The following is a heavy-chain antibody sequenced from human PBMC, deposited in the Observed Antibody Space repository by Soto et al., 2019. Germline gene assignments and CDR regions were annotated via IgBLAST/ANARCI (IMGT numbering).Heavy chain of an antibody. D-gene: IGHD5-12*01. CDR1: GGSFSSSA. Sequence: ASVKVSCKSSGGSFSSSAITWVRQAPGQGLEWMGRIIPMYGTTFYAQTFQGRVTITADESTSTVYMHLSSLKSEDTASYFCATSVGAIGYHFFNMDVWGQGTTVTVSS. V-gene: IGHV1-69*13. CDR2: IIPMYGTT. J-gene: IGHJ6*02. CDR3: ATSVGAIGYHFFNMDV.